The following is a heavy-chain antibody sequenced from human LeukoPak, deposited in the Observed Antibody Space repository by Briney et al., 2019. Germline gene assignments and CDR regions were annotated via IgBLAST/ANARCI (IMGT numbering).Heavy chain of an antibody. D-gene: IGHD3-3*01. CDR2: IKQDGSEK. J-gene: IGHJ4*02. V-gene: IGHV3-7*04. Sequence: GGSLRLSCAVSGFTFSSYWMSWVRQAPGKGLEWVANIKQDGSEKYYVDSVKGRFTISRDNPKNTLYLQMNSLRDDDTAVYYCARVFLERLTSGYFDNWGQGTLVTVSP. CDR1: GFTFSSYW. CDR3: ARVFLERLTSGYFDN.